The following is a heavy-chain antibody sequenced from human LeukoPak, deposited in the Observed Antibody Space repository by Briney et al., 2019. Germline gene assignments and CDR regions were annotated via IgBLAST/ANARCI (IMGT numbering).Heavy chain of an antibody. CDR1: GFTFDDYA. V-gene: IGHV3-9*01. CDR3: AKDIGYCGGDWCDYYYGMDV. CDR2: ISWNSGSI. Sequence: PGGSLRLSCAASGFTFDDYAMHWVRQAPGKGLEWVSGISWNSGSIGYADSVKGRFTISRDNAKNSLYLQMNSLRAEDTALYYCAKDIGYCGGDWCDYYYGMDVWGQGATVTVSS. J-gene: IGHJ6*02. D-gene: IGHD2-21*02.